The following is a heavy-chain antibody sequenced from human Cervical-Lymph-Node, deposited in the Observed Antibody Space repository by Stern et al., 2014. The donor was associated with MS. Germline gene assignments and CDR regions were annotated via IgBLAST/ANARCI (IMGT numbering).Heavy chain of an antibody. Sequence: VQLVESGPGLVKPSQTLSLTCTVSGASISTVGYYLSWIRQHPGQGLEWIAYLSYIGSTYYNPSLKSRVTISADTSKNQFSLNLTSVTAADTALYYCARSDRLWGSFDYWGQGTLVAVSS. CDR3: ARSDRLWGSFDY. J-gene: IGHJ4*02. CDR2: LSYIGST. D-gene: IGHD3-16*01. V-gene: IGHV4-31*03. CDR1: GASISTVGYY.